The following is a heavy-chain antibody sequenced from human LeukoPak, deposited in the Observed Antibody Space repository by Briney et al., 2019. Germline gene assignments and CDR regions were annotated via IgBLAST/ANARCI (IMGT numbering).Heavy chain of an antibody. CDR2: INHSGST. D-gene: IGHD5-18*01. CDR1: GSSISSGGYS. CDR3: ATSKGYSYGYIDY. J-gene: IGHJ4*02. Sequence: PSETLSLTCAVSGSSISSGGYSWSWIRQPPGKGLEWIGYINHSGSTNYNPSLKSRVTISVDTSKNQFSLKLSSVTAADTAVYYCATSKGYSYGYIDYWGQGTLVTVSS. V-gene: IGHV4-30-2*01.